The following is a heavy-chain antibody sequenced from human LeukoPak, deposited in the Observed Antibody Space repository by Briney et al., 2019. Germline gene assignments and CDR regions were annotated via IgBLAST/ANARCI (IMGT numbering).Heavy chain of an antibody. D-gene: IGHD2-15*01. J-gene: IGHJ5*01. CDR2: IYYTGSI. CDR1: GGSFSGYY. CDR3: ARAVVDVTVNWFDS. Sequence: PSETLSLTCAVYGGSFSGYYWSWIRQPPGKGLEWIGYIYYTGSINYNPSLKSRVTMSVDTSRNQFSLKLSSVTAADTAVYYCARAVVDVTVNWFDSWGQGTLVTVSS. V-gene: IGHV4-59*01.